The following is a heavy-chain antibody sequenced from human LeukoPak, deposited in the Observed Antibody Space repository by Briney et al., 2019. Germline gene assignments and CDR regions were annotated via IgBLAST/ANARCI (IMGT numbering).Heavy chain of an antibody. CDR3: ARSSGYMSY. Sequence: LEPLSLTCTVSHYSISSNYYWGWIRQPPGKGLEWIGSIYHSGSTYYNPSLKSRVTISVDTSKNQFSLKLTSVTAADTAVYYCARSSGYMSYWGQGTLVTVSS. J-gene: IGHJ4*02. D-gene: IGHD3-22*01. V-gene: IGHV4-38-2*02. CDR1: HYSISSNYY. CDR2: IYHSGST.